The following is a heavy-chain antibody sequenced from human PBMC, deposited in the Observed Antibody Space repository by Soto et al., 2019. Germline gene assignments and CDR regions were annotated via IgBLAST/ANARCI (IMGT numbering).Heavy chain of an antibody. D-gene: IGHD2-15*01. V-gene: IGHV3-48*02. Sequence: PGGSLRLSCAASGFTFSSYSMNWVRQAPGKGLEWVSYISSSSSTIYYADPVKGRFTISRDNARNSVYLQMNSLRDEDTAVYYCARIKLVDFFFINVDVYDMDVWGQGTPVTVSS. J-gene: IGHJ6*02. CDR2: ISSSSSTI. CDR1: GFTFSSYS. CDR3: ARIKLVDFFFINVDVYDMDV.